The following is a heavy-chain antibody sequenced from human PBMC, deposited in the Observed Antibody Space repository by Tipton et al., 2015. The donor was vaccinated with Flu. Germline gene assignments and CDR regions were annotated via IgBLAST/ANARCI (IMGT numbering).Heavy chain of an antibody. CDR3: ERVRTYRSGYFESYYFDY. CDR1: GYSISSGYH. Sequence: GLVKPSETLSLICAVSGYSISSGYHWGWIRQPPGKGLEWIGYIHYSGSTNYRSSLYSRVTISVDTSKNQFSLNLTSVTAADTAMYYCERVRTYRSGYFESYYFDYWGLGTLVTVSS. CDR2: IHYSGST. J-gene: IGHJ4*02. D-gene: IGHD3-22*01. V-gene: IGHV4-59*01.